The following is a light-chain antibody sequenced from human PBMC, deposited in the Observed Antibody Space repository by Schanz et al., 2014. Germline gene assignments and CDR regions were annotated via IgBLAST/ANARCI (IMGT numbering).Light chain of an antibody. CDR2: GNS. CDR3: QSYDISLSVLYV. V-gene: IGLV1-40*01. CDR1: SSNIGAGYD. Sequence: QSVLTQPPSVSGAPGQRVTISCTGSSSNIGAGYDVHWYQQLPGTAPKLLIYGNSNRPSGVPDRFSGSKSGNTASLTISGLQTEDEADYYCQSYDISLSVLYVFGTGTKLTVL. J-gene: IGLJ1*01.